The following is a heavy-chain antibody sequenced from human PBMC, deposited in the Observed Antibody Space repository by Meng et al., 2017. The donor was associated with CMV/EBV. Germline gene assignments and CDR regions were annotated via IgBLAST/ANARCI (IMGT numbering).Heavy chain of an antibody. J-gene: IGHJ4*02. CDR2: TRNKANSYTT. Sequence: LRLSCAASGFPFSDSYMDWVRQAPGKGLEWVGRTRNKANSYTTEYAASVKGRFTISRDDSKNSVYLQMNSLKTEDTAVYYCARTYDYWGQGTLVTVSS. V-gene: IGHV3-72*01. CDR1: GFPFSDSY. CDR3: ARTYDY.